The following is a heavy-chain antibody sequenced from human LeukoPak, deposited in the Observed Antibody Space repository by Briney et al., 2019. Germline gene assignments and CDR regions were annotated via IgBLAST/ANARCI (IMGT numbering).Heavy chain of an antibody. CDR3: ARLRRVRGGRMEFDS. Sequence: SETLSLTCTISGVSISSSSEFWGWIRQPPGKTLDWIGSIYYGGSAVYNEPLKSRVTISLDTPKNQISLQLNSVTAADTAVYYCARLRRVRGGRMEFDSWGQGTLVTVSS. J-gene: IGHJ4*02. CDR1: GVSISSSSEF. V-gene: IGHV4-39*01. D-gene: IGHD3-10*01. CDR2: IYYGGSA.